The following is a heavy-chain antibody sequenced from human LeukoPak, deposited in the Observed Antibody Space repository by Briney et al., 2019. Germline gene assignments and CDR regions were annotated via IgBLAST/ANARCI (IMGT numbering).Heavy chain of an antibody. CDR3: ASLPLFYDSSGYYPGGFDY. CDR2: INHSGST. J-gene: IGHJ4*02. D-gene: IGHD3-22*01. Sequence: PSETLSLTCAAYGGSFSGYYWSWIRQPPGKGLEWIGEINHSGSTNYNPSLKSRVTISVDTSKNQFSLKLSSVTAADTAVYYCASLPLFYDSSGYYPGGFDYWGQGTLVTVSS. V-gene: IGHV4-34*01. CDR1: GGSFSGYY.